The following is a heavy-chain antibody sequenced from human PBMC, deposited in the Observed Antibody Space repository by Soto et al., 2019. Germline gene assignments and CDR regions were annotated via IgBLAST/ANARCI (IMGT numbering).Heavy chain of an antibody. CDR2: INPDGSAK. J-gene: IGHJ4*02. CDR1: GFTFSDQW. V-gene: IGHV3-7*01. D-gene: IGHD3-3*02. Sequence: EVQMVASGGGVVQPWGSLRLSCAASGFTFSDQWMSWVRQAPGKGLEWVANINPDGSAKSHVDSVEGRFTISRDNAKNSLYLQMNTLRVEDTAVYYCARGPFWGQGTLVTVPS. CDR3: ARGPF.